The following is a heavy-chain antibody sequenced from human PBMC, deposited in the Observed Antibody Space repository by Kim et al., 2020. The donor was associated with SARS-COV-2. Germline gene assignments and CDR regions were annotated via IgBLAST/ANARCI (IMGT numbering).Heavy chain of an antibody. CDR1: GGSISSYY. J-gene: IGHJ3*02. CDR2: IYYSGST. D-gene: IGHD5-12*01. CDR3: ARWGSGYDPGAFDI. Sequence: SETLSLTCTVSGGSISSYYWSWIRQPPGKGLEWIGYIYYSGSTNYNPSLKSRVTISVDTSKNQFSLKLSSVTAADTAVYYCARWGSGYDPGAFDIWGQGTMVTVSS. V-gene: IGHV4-59*01.